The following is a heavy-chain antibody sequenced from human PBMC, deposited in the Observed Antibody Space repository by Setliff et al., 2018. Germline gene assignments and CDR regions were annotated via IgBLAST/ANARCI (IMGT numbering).Heavy chain of an antibody. V-gene: IGHV4-39*01. D-gene: IGHD3-3*01. CDR3: VSSQNFDFWRCYSVFDY. CDR2: IYYSGRT. Sequence: PSETLSLTCTVSGGSISSAINYWGWIRQPPGKGLEWIGNIYYSGRTYNSPSLKSRGTMSVDTSKSQFSLKLSSVTAADTAVYYCVSSQNFDFWRCYSVFDYWGQGILVTVSS. J-gene: IGHJ4*02. CDR1: GGSISSAINY.